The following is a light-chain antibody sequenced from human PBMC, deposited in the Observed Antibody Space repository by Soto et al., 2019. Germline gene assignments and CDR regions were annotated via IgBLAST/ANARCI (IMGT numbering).Light chain of an antibody. J-gene: IGLJ1*01. CDR3: QSYNSSMSVYV. CDR2: DNT. CDR1: SSNIGAGYD. Sequence: QSVLTQPPSVSGAPGQRVTISCTGSSSNIGAGYDVHWYQQHPGTAPKLLIYDNTNRPSGVPDRFSGSKSGTSASLAITGLQAEDETDYYCQSYNSSMSVYVFGTGTKLTVL. V-gene: IGLV1-40*01.